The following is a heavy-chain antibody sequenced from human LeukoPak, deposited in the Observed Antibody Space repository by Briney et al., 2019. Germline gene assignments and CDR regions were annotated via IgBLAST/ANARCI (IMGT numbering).Heavy chain of an antibody. V-gene: IGHV3-23*01. Sequence: GGSLRLSCAASGFTFSNYAMSWVRQAPGKGLEWVSAITGSGSGIYYADSMKSRFTISRDNSKNTLYLQIDSLRAEDTAVYYCAKWGDYDVLTGYYVSDYWGQGTLVTVSS. J-gene: IGHJ4*02. CDR2: ITGSGSGI. D-gene: IGHD3-9*01. CDR3: AKWGDYDVLTGYYVSDY. CDR1: GFTFSNYA.